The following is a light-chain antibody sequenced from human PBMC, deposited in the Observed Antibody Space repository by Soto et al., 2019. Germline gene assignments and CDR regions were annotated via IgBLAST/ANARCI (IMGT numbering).Light chain of an antibody. J-gene: IGLJ1*01. V-gene: IGLV2-23*02. CDR2: EVS. CDR1: SRDVGNYNV. Sequence: QSALTQPASVSGSPGQSITISLPGTSRDVGNYNVVSRYQQYPGKAPKLMIYEVSKRPSGVSYRFSGSKSGNTASLTISGLQAEDEADYYCCSYAGNSIFYVFGTGTKVTVL. CDR3: CSYAGNSIFYV.